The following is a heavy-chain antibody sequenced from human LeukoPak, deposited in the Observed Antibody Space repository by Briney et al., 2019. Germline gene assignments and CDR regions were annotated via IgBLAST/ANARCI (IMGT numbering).Heavy chain of an antibody. J-gene: IGHJ3*02. CDR3: AREGGNCSGGSCYSGAFDI. Sequence: SETLSLTCAVSGGSISSGTYSWTWMRQPPGKGLEWIGYIYNSGSTFNSPSLNSRVTISVDTSKNQFSLKLSSVTAADTAMYYCAREGGNCSGGSCYSGAFDIWGQGTLVTVSS. CDR1: GGSISSGTYS. V-gene: IGHV4-30-4*07. CDR2: IYNSGST. D-gene: IGHD2-15*01.